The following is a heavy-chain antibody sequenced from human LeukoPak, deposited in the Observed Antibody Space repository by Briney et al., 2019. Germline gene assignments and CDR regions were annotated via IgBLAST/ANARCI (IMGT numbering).Heavy chain of an antibody. CDR2: MNPNSGNT. V-gene: IGHV1-8*01. J-gene: IGHJ4*02. CDR3: ARGGRFGGVSPDFDY. CDR1: GYTFTSYD. Sequence: ASVKVSCKASGYTFTSYDINWVRQATGRGLEWMGWMNPNSGNTGYAQKFQGRVTMTRNTSISTAYMELSSLRSEDPAVYYCARGGRFGGVSPDFDYWGQGTLVTVSS. D-gene: IGHD3-16*01.